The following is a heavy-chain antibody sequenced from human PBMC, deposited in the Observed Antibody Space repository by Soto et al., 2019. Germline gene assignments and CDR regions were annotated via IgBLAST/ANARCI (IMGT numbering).Heavy chain of an antibody. V-gene: IGHV4-4*07. CDR1: GFSIIIYD. J-gene: IGHJ5*02. CDR2: IYTSGST. CDR3: ARDKRSGWYKGNWLEP. Sequence: AGTXSLTCTVSGFSIIIYDLIWIRHPAGKGLEWIGRIYTSGSTNYNPSLKSRVTMSVDTSKDQFSLKLSSVTAADTAVYYCARDKRSGWYKGNWLEPWGQGTLVTVSS. D-gene: IGHD6-19*01.